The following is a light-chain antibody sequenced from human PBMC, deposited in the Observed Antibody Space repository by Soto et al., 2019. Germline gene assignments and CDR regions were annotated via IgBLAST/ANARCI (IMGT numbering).Light chain of an antibody. J-gene: IGKJ2*01. CDR3: QQYDIWPPYT. CDR2: DAS. V-gene: IGKV3-15*01. CDR1: QNIRSS. Sequence: EVVVTQSPASLSASPGERLTLSCRASQNIRSSLAWYQQRPGQAPRLLIYDASTRATGIPPRFSGGGSGTEFTVTISSLQSEDFAIYYCQQYDIWPPYTFGQGTKVDIK.